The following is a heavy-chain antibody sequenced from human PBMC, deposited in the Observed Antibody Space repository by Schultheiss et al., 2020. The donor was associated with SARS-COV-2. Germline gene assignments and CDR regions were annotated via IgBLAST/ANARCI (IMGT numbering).Heavy chain of an antibody. D-gene: IGHD2-21*02. V-gene: IGHV1-69*13. CDR2: IIPIFGTA. J-gene: IGHJ5*02. Sequence: SVKVSCKASGGTFSSYAISWVRQAPGQGLEWMGGIIPIFGTANYAQKFQGRVTITADESTSTAYMELSSLRSEDTAVYYCARDTVVVTARTNNWFDPWGQGTLVTVSS. CDR1: GGTFSSYA. CDR3: ARDTVVVTARTNNWFDP.